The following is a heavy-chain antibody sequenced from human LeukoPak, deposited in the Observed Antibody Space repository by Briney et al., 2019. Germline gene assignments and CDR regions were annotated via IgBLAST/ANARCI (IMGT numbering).Heavy chain of an antibody. V-gene: IGHV1-18*01. CDR1: GYTFTSYG. D-gene: IGHD6-13*01. CDR2: ISAYNGNT. Sequence: GASVTVSCTASGYTFTSYGISWVRQAPGQGLEWMGWISAYNGNTNYAQKLQGRVTMTTDTSTSTAYMELRSLRSDDTAVYYCAAIAAAGTGPLYYYMDVWGKGTTVTVSS. J-gene: IGHJ6*03. CDR3: AAIAAAGTGPLYYYMDV.